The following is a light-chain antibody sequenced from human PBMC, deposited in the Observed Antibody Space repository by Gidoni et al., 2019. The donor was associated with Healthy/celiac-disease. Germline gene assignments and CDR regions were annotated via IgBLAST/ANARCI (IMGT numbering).Light chain of an antibody. CDR3: QQYNNWPXXT. CDR1: QSVSSN. J-gene: IGKJ3*01. V-gene: IGKV3-15*01. CDR2: GAS. Sequence: EIVMTQSPATLSVSPGERATLSCRASQSVSSNLAWYQQKPGQAPRLLIYGASTRATGIPARFSGSGSGTEFTLTISSLQSEDFAVYYCQQYNNWPXXTFGPGTKVDIK.